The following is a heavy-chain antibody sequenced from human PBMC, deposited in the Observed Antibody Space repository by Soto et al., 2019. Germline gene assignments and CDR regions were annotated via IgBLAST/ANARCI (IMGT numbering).Heavy chain of an antibody. Sequence: PWGSLILSCAASKFNFSSYALNWVRQPPGKGLEWVSSISGSGAYTYYADSVQGRFTISGDKSKNTLNLQMNSLRAEDTAVYYCARDRHPYSSKYYFDYWGQGTLVTVSS. J-gene: IGHJ4*02. CDR2: ISGSGAYT. CDR1: KFNFSSYA. D-gene: IGHD1-26*01. CDR3: ARDRHPYSSKYYFDY. V-gene: IGHV3-23*01.